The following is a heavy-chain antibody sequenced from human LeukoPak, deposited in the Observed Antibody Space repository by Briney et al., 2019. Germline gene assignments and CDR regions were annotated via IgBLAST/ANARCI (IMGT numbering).Heavy chain of an antibody. CDR2: TFQGGGEI. CDR3: ATYRQVMLPFEA. CDR1: GFTFSDFA. D-gene: IGHD5-18*01. Sequence: GGSLRLSFAASGFTFSDFAMIWVRQPPGKGLEWVSSTFQGGGEIHYADSVRGRFTISRDNSRSTLFLQMNSLRGEDTAIYYCATYRQVMLPFEAWGRGTLVTVSS. J-gene: IGHJ5*02. V-gene: IGHV3-23*01.